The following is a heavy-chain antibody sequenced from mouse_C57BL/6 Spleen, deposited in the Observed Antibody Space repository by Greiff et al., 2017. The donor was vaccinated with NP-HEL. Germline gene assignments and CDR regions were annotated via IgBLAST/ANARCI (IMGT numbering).Heavy chain of an antibody. J-gene: IGHJ2*01. CDR3: ARSYDCPFDY. CDR1: GFTFSSYA. Sequence: EVQLVESGGGLVKPGGSLKLSCAASGFTFSSYAMSWVRQTPEKRLEWVATISDGGSYTYYPDNVKGRFTITRDNAKNNLYLQMSHLKSEDTAMYYSARSYDCPFDYWGQGTTLTVSS. V-gene: IGHV5-4*01. CDR2: ISDGGSYT. D-gene: IGHD2-4*01.